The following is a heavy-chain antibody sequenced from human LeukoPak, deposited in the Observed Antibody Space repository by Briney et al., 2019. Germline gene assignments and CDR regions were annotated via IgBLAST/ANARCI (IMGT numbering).Heavy chain of an antibody. CDR2: TSGSGGST. CDR1: GFTFSSYA. D-gene: IGHD3-22*01. J-gene: IGHJ4*02. V-gene: IGHV3-23*01. Sequence: GGSLRLSCAASGFTFSSYAMSWVRQAPGKGLEWVSATSGSGGSTYYADSVKGRFTISRDNSKNTLYLQMNSLRAEDTAVYYCAKDALRITMIVVAYFDYWGQGTLVTVSS. CDR3: AKDALRITMIVVAYFDY.